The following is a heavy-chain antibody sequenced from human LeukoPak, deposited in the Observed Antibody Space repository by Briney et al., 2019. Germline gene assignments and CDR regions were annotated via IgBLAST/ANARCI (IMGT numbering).Heavy chain of an antibody. V-gene: IGHV4-59*01. CDR1: GGSFSGYY. J-gene: IGHJ6*02. Sequence: SETLSLTCAVYGGSFSGYYWSWVRQPPGKGLEWIGYIYYSGSTNYNPSLKSRVTISVDTSKNQFSLKLSSVTAADTAVYYCARDRYSYSSGWYTDYYYYGMDVWGQGTTVTVSS. CDR2: IYYSGST. CDR3: ARDRYSYSSGWYTDYYYYGMDV. D-gene: IGHD6-19*01.